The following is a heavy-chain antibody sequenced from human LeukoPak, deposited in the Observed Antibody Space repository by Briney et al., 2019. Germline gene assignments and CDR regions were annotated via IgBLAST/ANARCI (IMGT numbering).Heavy chain of an antibody. CDR2: IRYDGSIK. CDR3: AKVHYYGSGSPIPYYMDX. J-gene: IGHJ6*03. D-gene: IGHD3-10*01. Sequence: GGSLRLSCAASGFTFSNYGLHWVRQAPGKGLEWVAFIRYDGSIKYHADSVRGRFTISRDNSKNTLYLQMNSLRVEDTAVYYCAKVHYYGSGSPIPYYMDXXXKXTXXTVSS. CDR1: GFTFSNYG. V-gene: IGHV3-30*02.